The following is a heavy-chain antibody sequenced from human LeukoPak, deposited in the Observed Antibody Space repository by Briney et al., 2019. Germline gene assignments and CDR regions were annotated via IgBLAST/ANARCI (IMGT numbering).Heavy chain of an antibody. CDR2: IYYSGST. V-gene: IGHV4-59*08. CDR1: GGSISSYY. CDR3: ARYTYDAFDI. J-gene: IGHJ3*02. Sequence: PSETLSLTCTVSGGSISSYYWSWIRQPPGKGLEWIGYIYYSGSTNYNPSLKSRVTISEDTSKNQFSLKLSSVTAADTAVYYCARYTYDAFDIWGQGTMVTVSS. D-gene: IGHD2-2*02.